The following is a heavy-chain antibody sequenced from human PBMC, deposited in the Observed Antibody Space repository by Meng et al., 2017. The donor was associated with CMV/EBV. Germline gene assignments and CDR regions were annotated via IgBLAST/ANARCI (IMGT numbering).Heavy chain of an antibody. V-gene: IGHV3-13*03. CDR2: IGTAGDT. D-gene: IGHD3-3*01. Sequence: GGSLRLSCAACGFTFSSYDMHWVRQATGKGLEWVSAIGTAGDTYYPGSVKGQFTISRENAKNSLYLQMNSLRAEDTALYYCAKGHVLRFLPTLLNGMDVWGQGTTVTVSS. CDR3: AKGHVLRFLPTLLNGMDV. CDR1: GFTFSSYD. J-gene: IGHJ6*02.